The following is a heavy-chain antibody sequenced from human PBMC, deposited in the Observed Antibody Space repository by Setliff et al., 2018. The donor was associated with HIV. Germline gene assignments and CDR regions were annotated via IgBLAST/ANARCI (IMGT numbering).Heavy chain of an antibody. V-gene: IGHV4-38-2*02. CDR1: GYSISSGYY. D-gene: IGHD1-26*01. CDR2: MSHNGKT. Sequence: KPSETLSLTCAVSGYSISSGYYWGWIRQPPGKGLEWIASMSHNGKTYYNPSLKSRVTISVDTSKNQISLKMNSVTAAATAVYHCARELSHIVGAPRYMDVWGKGTTVTVSS. CDR3: ARELSHIVGAPRYMDV. J-gene: IGHJ6*03.